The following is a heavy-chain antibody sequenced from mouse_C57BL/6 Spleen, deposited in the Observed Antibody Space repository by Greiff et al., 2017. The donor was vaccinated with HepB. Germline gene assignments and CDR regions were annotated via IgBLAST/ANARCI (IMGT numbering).Heavy chain of an antibody. J-gene: IGHJ2*01. CDR1: GYTFTDYY. D-gene: IGHD4-1*01. CDR3: ARTLTDYFDY. V-gene: IGHV1-26*01. Sequence: EVQLQQSGPELVKPGASVKISCKASGYTFTDYYMNWVKQSHGKSLEWIGDINPNNGGTSYNQKFKGKATLTVDKSSSTAYMELRSLTSEYSAVYYGARTLTDYFDYWGQGTTLTVSS. CDR2: INPNNGGT.